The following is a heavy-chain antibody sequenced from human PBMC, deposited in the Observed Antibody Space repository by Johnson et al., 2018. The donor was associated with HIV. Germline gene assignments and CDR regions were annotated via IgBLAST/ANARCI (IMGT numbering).Heavy chain of an antibody. CDR2: IWFDGSKK. D-gene: IGHD6-6*01. J-gene: IGHJ3*02. CDR1: GVSFSDYA. Sequence: QVQLLESGGGVVQSGRSLRLSCAASGVSFSDYAMHWVRQAPGKGLEWVAVIWFDGSKKYYTDSVKGRFTISRDNSKNTLFLQMNSLRAEDTAVYYCWGYSTSSNAAFDIWGQGTMVTVSS. CDR3: WGYSTSSNAAFDI. V-gene: IGHV3-33*01.